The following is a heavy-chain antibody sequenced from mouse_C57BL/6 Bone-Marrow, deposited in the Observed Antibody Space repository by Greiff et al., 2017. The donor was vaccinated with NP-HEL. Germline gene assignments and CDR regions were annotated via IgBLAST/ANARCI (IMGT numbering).Heavy chain of an antibody. CDR1: GFNIKDDY. CDR3: TTWDYDVPYWYFDV. D-gene: IGHD2-4*01. CDR2: IDPENGDT. Sequence: EVQLQQSGAELVRPGASVKLSCTASGFNIKDDYMHWVKQRPEQGLEWIGWIDPENGDTEYASKFQGKATITADTSSNTAYLQLSSLTSEDTAVYYCTTWDYDVPYWYFDVWGTGTTVTVSS. J-gene: IGHJ1*03. V-gene: IGHV14-4*01.